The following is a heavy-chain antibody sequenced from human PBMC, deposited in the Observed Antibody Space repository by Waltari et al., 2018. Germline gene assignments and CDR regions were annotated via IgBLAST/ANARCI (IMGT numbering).Heavy chain of an antibody. CDR2: ISYDGSNK. J-gene: IGHJ5*02. CDR1: GFTFSRYA. V-gene: IGHV3-30*04. CDR3: ASLEYYYGLGA. D-gene: IGHD3-10*01. Sequence: VQLVESGGGVVQPGRSLRLSCAAFGFTFSRYAMHWVRQAPGKGLEWVAVISYDGSNKYYADSVKGRFTISRDNSKKTLYVQMNSLRAEDTAVYYCASLEYYYGLGAWGQGTLVTVSS.